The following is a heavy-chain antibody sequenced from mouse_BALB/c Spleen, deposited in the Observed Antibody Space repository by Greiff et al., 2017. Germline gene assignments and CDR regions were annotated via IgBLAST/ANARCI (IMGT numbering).Heavy chain of an antibody. CDR2: IDPANGNT. V-gene: IGHV14-3*02. CDR3: ARGRDWYFDV. J-gene: IGHJ1*01. CDR1: GFNIKDTY. Sequence: VQLQQSGAELVKPGASVKLSCTASGFNIKDTYMHWVKQRPEQGLEWIGRIDPANGNTKYDPKFQGKATITADTSSNTAYLQFNSLTSEDSAVYYCARGRDWYFDVWGAGTTVTVSS.